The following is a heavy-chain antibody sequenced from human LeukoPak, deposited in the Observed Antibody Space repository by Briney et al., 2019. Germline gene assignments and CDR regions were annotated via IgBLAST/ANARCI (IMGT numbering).Heavy chain of an antibody. J-gene: IGHJ4*02. Sequence: GASVKVSCKASGYTFTGYYMHWVRQAPGQGLEWMGRINPNSGGTNYAQKFQGRVTMTRDTSTSTAYMELSRLRSDDTAVYYCARDYYYYDSSGYYYIPYYFDYWGQGTLVTVSS. V-gene: IGHV1-2*06. D-gene: IGHD3-22*01. CDR1: GYTFTGYY. CDR2: INPNSGGT. CDR3: ARDYYYYDSSGYYYIPYYFDY.